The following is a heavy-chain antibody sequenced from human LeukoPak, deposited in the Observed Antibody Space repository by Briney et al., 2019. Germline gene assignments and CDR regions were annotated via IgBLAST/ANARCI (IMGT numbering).Heavy chain of an antibody. J-gene: IGHJ5*02. V-gene: IGHV1-24*01. CDR2: FDPEDGET. Sequence: ASVKVSCKVSGYTLTELSMHWVRQAPGKGLEWMGGFDPEDGETIYAQKFQGRVTMTEDTSTDTAYMELSSLRSEDTAVYYCAIGGITMVRGVIITNWFDPWGQGTLVTVSS. CDR3: AIGGITMVRGVIITNWFDP. CDR1: GYTLTELS. D-gene: IGHD3-10*01.